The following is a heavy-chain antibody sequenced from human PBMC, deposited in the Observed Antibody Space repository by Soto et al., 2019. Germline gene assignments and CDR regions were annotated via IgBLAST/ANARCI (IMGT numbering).Heavy chain of an antibody. D-gene: IGHD4-17*01. CDR3: ARHRGGYGDYGFNFDY. V-gene: IGHV4-39*01. J-gene: IGHJ4*02. CDR1: GGSISSSSYY. Sequence: SETLSLTCTVSGGSISSSSYYWGWIRQPPGKGLEWIGSIYYSGSTNYNPSLKSRVTLSVDTSKNQFSLKLSSVTAADTAVYYCARHRGGYGDYGFNFDYWGQGTLVTVSS. CDR2: IYYSGST.